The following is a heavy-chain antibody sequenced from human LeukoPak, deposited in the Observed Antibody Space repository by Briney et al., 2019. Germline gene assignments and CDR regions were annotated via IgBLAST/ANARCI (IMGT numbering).Heavy chain of an antibody. V-gene: IGHV3-30*18. D-gene: IGHD3-10*01. CDR3: AKVFEVRGARRPKDY. J-gene: IGHJ4*02. CDR2: ISYEGGNK. CDR1: GFTFSDYG. Sequence: GGSLRLSCAASGFTFSDYGMHWVRQAPGKGLEWGALISYEGGNKFYADSVRDRFTISRDNSKNTLFLQMNSLRIEDTAVYYCAKVFEVRGARRPKDYWGEGALVIVSS.